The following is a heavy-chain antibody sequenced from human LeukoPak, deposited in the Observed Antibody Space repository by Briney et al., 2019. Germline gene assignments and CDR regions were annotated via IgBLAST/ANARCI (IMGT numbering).Heavy chain of an antibody. J-gene: IGHJ4*02. V-gene: IGHV3-30*18. Sequence: GGSLRLSCAASGFTFSSYGMHWVRQAPGKGLEWVAVISYDGSNKYYADSVKGRFTISRDNSKNTLYLQMNSLRAEDTAVYYCAKDKYGYEILYYFDYWGQGTLVTVSS. CDR3: AKDKYGYEILYYFDY. CDR2: ISYDGSNK. D-gene: IGHD5-12*01. CDR1: GFTFSSYG.